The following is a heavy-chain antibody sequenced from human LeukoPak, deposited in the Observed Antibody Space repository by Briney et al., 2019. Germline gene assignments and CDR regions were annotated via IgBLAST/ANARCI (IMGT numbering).Heavy chain of an antibody. J-gene: IGHJ4*02. Sequence: HPSETLSLTCTVSGGSISSSSYYWGWIRQPPGKGLEWIGSIYYSGSTYYNPSLKSRVTISVDTSKNQFSLKLSPVTAADTAVYYCARDYDILTGSSAVDYWGQGTPVTVSS. CDR1: GGSISSSSYY. V-gene: IGHV4-39*02. CDR2: IYYSGST. CDR3: ARDYDILTGSSAVDY. D-gene: IGHD3-9*01.